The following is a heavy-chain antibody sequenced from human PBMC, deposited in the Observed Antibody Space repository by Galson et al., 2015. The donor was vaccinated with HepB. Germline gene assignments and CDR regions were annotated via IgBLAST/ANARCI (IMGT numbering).Heavy chain of an antibody. CDR3: ARVVGIAARRFDY. Sequence: TLSLTCTVSGGSISSGGYYWSWIRQHPGKGLEWIGYIYYSGSTYYNPSLKSRVTISVDTSKNQFSLKLSSVTAADTAVYYCARVVGIAARRFDYWGQGTLVTVSS. CDR2: IYYSGST. CDR1: GGSISSGGYY. J-gene: IGHJ4*02. D-gene: IGHD6-6*01. V-gene: IGHV4-31*03.